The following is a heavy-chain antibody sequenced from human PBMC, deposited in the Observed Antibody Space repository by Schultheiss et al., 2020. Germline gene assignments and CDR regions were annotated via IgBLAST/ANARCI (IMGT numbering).Heavy chain of an antibody. CDR3: ASEGEGSGSYYYYYYYGMDV. V-gene: IGHV3-23*01. CDR1: GFTFSSYW. CDR2: ISGSGGST. D-gene: IGHD3-10*01. Sequence: GGSLRLSCAASGFTFSSYWMHWVRQAPGKGLEWVSAISGSGGSTYYADSVKGRFTISRDNSKNTLYLQMNSLRAEDTAVYYCASEGEGSGSYYYYYYYGMDVWGQGTTVTVSS. J-gene: IGHJ6*02.